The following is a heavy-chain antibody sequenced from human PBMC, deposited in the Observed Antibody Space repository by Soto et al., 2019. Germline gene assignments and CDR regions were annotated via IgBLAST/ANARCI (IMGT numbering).Heavy chain of an antibody. V-gene: IGHV3-48*02. CDR2: ISPSSSTI. J-gene: IGHJ6*04. Sequence: PGGSLRLSCAASGFTFSSYSMNWVRQAPGKGLEWVSYISPSSSTIYYADSVKGRFTISRDNAKNSLYLQMNSLRDEDTAVYYCATEGGDTAMKHQIGRDVGGKGTTLTLPS. D-gene: IGHD5-18*01. CDR3: ATEGGDTAMKHQIGRDV. CDR1: GFTFSSYS.